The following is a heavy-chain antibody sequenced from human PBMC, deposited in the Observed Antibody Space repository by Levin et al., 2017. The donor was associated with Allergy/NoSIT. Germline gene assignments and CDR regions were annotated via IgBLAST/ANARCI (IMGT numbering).Heavy chain of an antibody. V-gene: IGHV1-18*01. Sequence: GESLKISCKASGYTFTSYGISWVRQAPGQGLEWMGWISAYNGNTNYAQKLQGRVTMTTDTSTSTAYMELRSLRSDDTAVYYCARVRDSSGWFDDQVRDNWFDPWGQGTLVTVSS. J-gene: IGHJ5*02. CDR2: ISAYNGNT. CDR3: ARVRDSSGWFDDQVRDNWFDP. D-gene: IGHD6-19*01. CDR1: GYTFTSYG.